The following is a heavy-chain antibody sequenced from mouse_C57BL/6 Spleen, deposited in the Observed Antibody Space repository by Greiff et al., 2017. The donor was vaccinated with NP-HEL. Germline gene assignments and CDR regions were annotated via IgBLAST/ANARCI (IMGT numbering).Heavy chain of an antibody. Sequence: QVQLQQPGAELVKPGASVKLSCKASGYTFTSYWMQWVKQRPGQGLEWIGEIDPSDSYTNYNQKFKGKATLTVDTSSSTAYMQLSSLTSEDSAVYYCATGEIHYYGSSYYAMDYWGQGTSVTVSS. CDR3: ATGEIHYYGSSYYAMDY. J-gene: IGHJ4*01. D-gene: IGHD1-1*01. V-gene: IGHV1-50*01. CDR1: GYTFTSYW. CDR2: IDPSDSYT.